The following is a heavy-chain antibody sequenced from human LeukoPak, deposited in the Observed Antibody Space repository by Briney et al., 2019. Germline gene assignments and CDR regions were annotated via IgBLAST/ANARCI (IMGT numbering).Heavy chain of an antibody. Sequence: SGTLDLTCTVTCGSISSYYWSLIRQPPGKGLEWIGYIYYSGSTNYNPSLKSRVTISVDTSKNQFSLKLSSVTAADTAVYYCARESTTYTFGMDVWGQGTTVTVSS. V-gene: IGHV4-59*01. CDR3: ARESTTYTFGMDV. CDR1: CGSISSYY. D-gene: IGHD2-2*01. CDR2: IYYSGST. J-gene: IGHJ6*02.